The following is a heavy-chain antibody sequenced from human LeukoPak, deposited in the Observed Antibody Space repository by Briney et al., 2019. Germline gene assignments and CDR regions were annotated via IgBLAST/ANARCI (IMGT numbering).Heavy chain of an antibody. D-gene: IGHD3-10*01. CDR1: GFTFSNAW. Sequence: GGSLRLSCAASGFTFSNAWMSWVRQAPGKGLEWVGRIKRKTDGGTTDYAAPVKGRFTISRDDSKNTLYLQMNSLRAEDTAVYYCARERITRDAFDIWGQGTMVTVSS. V-gene: IGHV3-15*01. CDR3: ARERITRDAFDI. J-gene: IGHJ3*02. CDR2: IKRKTDGGTT.